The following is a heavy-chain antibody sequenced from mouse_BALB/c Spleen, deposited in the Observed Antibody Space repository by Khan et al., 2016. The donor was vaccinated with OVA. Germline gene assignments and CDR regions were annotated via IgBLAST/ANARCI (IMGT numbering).Heavy chain of an antibody. CDR1: GYTFTDFT. V-gene: IGHV1S137*01. CDR3: TSGAGGSRFAY. J-gene: IGHJ3*01. Sequence: VELVESGAELVRPGVSVKISCKGSGYTFTDFTIHWVKQSHALSLEWIGVISTYYGDVTYNQKFKGKATMPVDKSSSTTYMELARLTYEDSAIFYCTSGAGGSRFAYWGQGTLVTVSA. CDR2: ISTYYGDV.